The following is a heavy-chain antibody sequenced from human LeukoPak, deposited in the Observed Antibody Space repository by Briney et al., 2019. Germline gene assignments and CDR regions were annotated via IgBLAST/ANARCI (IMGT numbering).Heavy chain of an antibody. V-gene: IGHV1-18*01. CDR1: GYTFSSHG. CDR2: INTYNGHT. CDR3: ARKRPFSMPDY. Sequence: ASVKVSCKASGYTFSSHGISWVRQAPGQGLEWMGWINTYNGHTNYAQKLQGRVTMTIETATSTAYMELRSLRLDDTAVYYCARKRPFSMPDYWGQATLVTVSS. D-gene: IGHD2-2*01. J-gene: IGHJ4*02.